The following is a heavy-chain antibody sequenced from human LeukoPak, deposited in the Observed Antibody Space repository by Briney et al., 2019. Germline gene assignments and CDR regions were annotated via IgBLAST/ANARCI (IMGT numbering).Heavy chain of an antibody. CDR2: ISWNSGSI. CDR3: ASELDYYDSSGYPY. Sequence: QTGGSLRLSCAGSGFIFNNYAMHWVRQPPGKGLEWVPGISWNSGSIDYADSVKGRFTISRDNAKNSLYLQMNSLRAEDTAVYYCASELDYYDSSGYPYWGQGTLVTVSS. V-gene: IGHV3-9*01. D-gene: IGHD3-22*01. CDR1: GFIFNNYA. J-gene: IGHJ4*02.